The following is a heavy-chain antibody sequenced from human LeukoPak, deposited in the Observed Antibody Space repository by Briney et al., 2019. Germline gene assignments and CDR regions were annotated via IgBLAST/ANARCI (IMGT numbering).Heavy chain of an antibody. CDR1: GGTFSRYA. CDR3: ARDLVKYYDSSGPPRFGY. CDR2: IIPIFGTA. Sequence: SVKVSCKASGGTFSRYAISWVRQAPGHGLEWMGGIIPIFGTANYAQKFQGRVTITADESTSTAYMELSSLRSEDTAVYYCARDLVKYYDSSGPPRFGYWGQGTLVTVSS. J-gene: IGHJ4*02. V-gene: IGHV1-69*13. D-gene: IGHD3-22*01.